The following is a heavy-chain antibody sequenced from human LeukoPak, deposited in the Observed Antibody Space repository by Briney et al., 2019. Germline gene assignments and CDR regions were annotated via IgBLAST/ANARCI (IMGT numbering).Heavy chain of an antibody. CDR2: IILSLAIA. CDR3: ARVIRVVVVAARDDCYYGRHV. J-gene: IGHJ6*02. CDR1: GGTFTISA. V-gene: IGHV1-69*04. Sequence: SVTLSFKGSGGTFTISAISWVRHAHGQGQERKGRIILSLAIANYAQKFQCRVTIITDKSTSTAYLELSSLRSEDTAVYYCARVIRVVVVAARDDCYYGRHVWGQGPTVTVPS. D-gene: IGHD2-15*01.